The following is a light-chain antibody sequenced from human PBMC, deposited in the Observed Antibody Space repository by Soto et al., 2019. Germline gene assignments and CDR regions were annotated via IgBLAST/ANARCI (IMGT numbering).Light chain of an antibody. J-gene: IGLJ1*01. Sequence: QSLLTQPPSVSGAPGQRVTISCTGSSSNIGAGYDVHWYQQLPGTAPKLLIYGNNNRPSGVPDRFSGSKSGTSASLAITGLQAEDEADYYCQSHDSSLSGFYVFGTGTKVTVL. V-gene: IGLV1-40*01. CDR3: QSHDSSLSGFYV. CDR2: GNN. CDR1: SSNIGAGYD.